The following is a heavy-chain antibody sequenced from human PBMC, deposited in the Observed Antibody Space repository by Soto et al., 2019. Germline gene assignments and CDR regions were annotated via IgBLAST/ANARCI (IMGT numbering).Heavy chain of an antibody. CDR3: ARDYLRRNIAAAPNWYFDL. CDR1: GFTFSSYA. V-gene: IGHV3-30-3*01. Sequence: GGSLRLSCAASGFTFSSYAMHWVRQAPGKGLEWVAVISYDGSNKYYADSVKGLFTISRDNSKNTLYLQMNSLRAEDTAVYYCARDYLRRNIAAAPNWYFDLWGRGTLVTVSS. J-gene: IGHJ2*01. CDR2: ISYDGSNK. D-gene: IGHD6-13*01.